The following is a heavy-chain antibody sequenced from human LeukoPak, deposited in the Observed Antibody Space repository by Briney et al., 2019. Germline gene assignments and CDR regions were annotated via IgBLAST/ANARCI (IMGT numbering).Heavy chain of an antibody. J-gene: IGHJ4*02. CDR1: GGSFSGYY. Sequence: SETLSLTCAVYGGSFSGYYWSWIRQPPGKGLEWIGEINHSGSTNYNPSLKSRVTISVDTSKNQFSLKLSSVTAADTAVYYCARVPLLGRFDYWGQGTLVTVSS. V-gene: IGHV4-34*01. CDR2: INHSGST. D-gene: IGHD2-21*01. CDR3: ARVPLLGRFDY.